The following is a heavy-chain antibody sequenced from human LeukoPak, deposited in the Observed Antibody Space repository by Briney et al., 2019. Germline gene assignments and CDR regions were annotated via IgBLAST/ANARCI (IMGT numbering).Heavy chain of an antibody. Sequence: PSETLSLTCTISGESISGFYWNWIRQPPGKGLEWIGSIYHSGSTYYNPSLKSRVTISVDTSKNQFSLKLSSVTAADTAVYYCARSYSSGWYGNPGYWGQGTLVTVSS. CDR2: IYHSGST. CDR3: ARSYSSGWYGNPGY. CDR1: GESISGFY. D-gene: IGHD6-19*01. V-gene: IGHV4-38-2*02. J-gene: IGHJ4*02.